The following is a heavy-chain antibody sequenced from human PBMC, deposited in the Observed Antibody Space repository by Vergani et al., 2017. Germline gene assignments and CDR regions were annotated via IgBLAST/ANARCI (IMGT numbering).Heavy chain of an antibody. V-gene: IGHV3-33*01. CDR1: RSTFKTYG. CDR2: IYYDGSNA. Sequence: QGQLVESGGGIVQPGRSLTLSCVASRSTFKTYGMHWVRQAPGKGLEWVGLIYYDGSNAYYADSVKGRFTISRDNSKNTLYLQMSSLRAEDTAVYYCARDQVPAAIRLNVGNYMDVWGRGPRSSSP. D-gene: IGHD2-2*02. CDR3: ARDQVPAAIRLNVGNYMDV. J-gene: IGHJ6*03.